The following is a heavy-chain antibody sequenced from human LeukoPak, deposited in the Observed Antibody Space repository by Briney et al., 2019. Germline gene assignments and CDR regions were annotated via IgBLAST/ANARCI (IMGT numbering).Heavy chain of an antibody. CDR2: LSGGGGST. CDR3: AKDYVQLEVFDY. Sequence: GGSLRLSCAASGFTFSSYAMSWVRQAPGKGLEWVSTLSGGGGSTSYADSVKGRFTISRDNSRNTLYLQMNSLRPGDTAVYYCAKDYVQLEVFDYWGQGTLVTVSS. V-gene: IGHV3-23*01. D-gene: IGHD1-1*01. CDR1: GFTFSSYA. J-gene: IGHJ4*02.